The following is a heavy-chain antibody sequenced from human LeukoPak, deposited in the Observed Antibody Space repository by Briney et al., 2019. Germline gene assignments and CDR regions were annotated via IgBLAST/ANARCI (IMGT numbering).Heavy chain of an antibody. Sequence: PGGSLRLSCAASGFIFSNYGMHWVRQAPGKGLEGVTVISNVGSNKYYADSAKGRFTISRDNSKNTLYLQLNSLRAEDTAVYYCAKDLEYYGSGSYGGIFDYWGQGTLVTVSP. CDR3: AKDLEYYGSGSYGGIFDY. D-gene: IGHD3-10*01. CDR2: ISNVGSNK. CDR1: GFIFSNYG. V-gene: IGHV3-30*18. J-gene: IGHJ4*02.